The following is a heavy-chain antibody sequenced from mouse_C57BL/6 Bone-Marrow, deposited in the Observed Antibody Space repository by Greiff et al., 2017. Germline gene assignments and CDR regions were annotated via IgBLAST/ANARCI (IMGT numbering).Heavy chain of an antibody. CDR3: ARGDWARCDV. Sequence: QVQLQQSGAELARPGASVKLSCKASGYTFTSYGISWVKQRTGQGLEWIGEIYPRSGNTYYNEKFKGKATLTADKSSSTAYMELRSLTSEDSAVYFCARGDWARCDVWGTGTTVTVSS. V-gene: IGHV1-81*01. CDR2: IYPRSGNT. CDR1: GYTFTSYG. D-gene: IGHD4-1*01. J-gene: IGHJ1*03.